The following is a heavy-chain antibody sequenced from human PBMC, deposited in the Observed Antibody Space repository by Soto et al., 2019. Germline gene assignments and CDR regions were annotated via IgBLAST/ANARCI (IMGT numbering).Heavy chain of an antibody. J-gene: IGHJ4*02. V-gene: IGHV3-23*01. CDR1: GFTFSSYA. CDR2: ISGSGGNT. CDR3: AKAGRAAAFFDY. Sequence: GGSLRLSCAASGFTFSSYAMSWVRQAPGKGLEWVSAISGSGGNTHYADSVKGRFTISRDNSKNTLYLQMNSLRAEDTAVYYCAKAGRAAAFFDYWGQGTLVTVSS. D-gene: IGHD6-13*01.